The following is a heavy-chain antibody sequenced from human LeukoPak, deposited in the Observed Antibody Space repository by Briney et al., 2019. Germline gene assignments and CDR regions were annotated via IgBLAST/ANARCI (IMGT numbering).Heavy chain of an antibody. CDR2: INHSGST. D-gene: IGHD2-15*01. V-gene: IGHV4-38-2*02. CDR1: GYSISSGYY. Sequence: SETLSLTCTVSGYSISSGYYWSWIRQPPGKGLEWIGEINHSGSTNYNPSLKSRVTISVDTSKNQFSLKLSSVTAADTAVYYCARAHFQRRYCSGGSCYGVPERVRYYYYMDVWGKGTTVTVSS. CDR3: ARAHFQRRYCSGGSCYGVPERVRYYYYMDV. J-gene: IGHJ6*03.